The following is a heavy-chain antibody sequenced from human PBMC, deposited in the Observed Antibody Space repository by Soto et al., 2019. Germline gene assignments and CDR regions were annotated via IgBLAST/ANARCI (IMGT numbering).Heavy chain of an antibody. V-gene: IGHV3-30*18. J-gene: IGHJ6*02. CDR1: GFTFSSYG. D-gene: IGHD5-18*01. Sequence: HPGGSLRLSCAASGFTFSSYGMHWVRQAPGKGLEWVAVISYDGSNKYYADSVKGRFTISRDNSKNTLYLQMNSLRAEDTAVYYCAKENRDLVDTAMSINTKEVYYYYGMDVWGQGTTVTVS. CDR3: AKENRDLVDTAMSINTKEVYYYYGMDV. CDR2: ISYDGSNK.